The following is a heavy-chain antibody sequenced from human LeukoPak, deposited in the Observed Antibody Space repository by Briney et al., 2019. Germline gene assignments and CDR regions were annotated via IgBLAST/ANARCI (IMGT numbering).Heavy chain of an antibody. D-gene: IGHD3-3*01. V-gene: IGHV4-61*02. CDR2: IYTSGST. J-gene: IGHJ6*03. Sequence: SQTLSLTCTVSGGSISSGGYYWSWIRQPAGKGLEWIGRIYTSGSTNYNPSLESRVTISVDTSKNHFSLNLSSVTAADTAVYYCARIFGVVSGSNMDVWGKGTTVTVSS. CDR3: ARIFGVVSGSNMDV. CDR1: GGSISSGGYY.